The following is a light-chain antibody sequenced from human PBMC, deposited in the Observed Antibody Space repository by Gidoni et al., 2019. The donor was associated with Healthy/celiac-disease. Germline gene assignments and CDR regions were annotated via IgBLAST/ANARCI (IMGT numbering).Light chain of an antibody. CDR3: AAWDDSLNGFYV. V-gene: IGLV1-44*01. Sequence: QSVLTQPPSASGTPGQRVTISCSGSSSNSGSNTVNWYQPLPGTAPKLPDRFSGSKAGTSASLAISGLQSEDEADYYCAAWDDSLNGFYVFGTGTKVTVL. J-gene: IGLJ1*01. CDR1: SSNSGSNT.